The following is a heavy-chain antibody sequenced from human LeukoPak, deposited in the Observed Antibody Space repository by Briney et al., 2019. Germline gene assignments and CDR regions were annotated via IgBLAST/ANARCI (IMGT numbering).Heavy chain of an antibody. CDR1: GFTFSSYA. CDR3: AKDGSRVDYYGSGCPGWYFDY. D-gene: IGHD3-10*01. V-gene: IGHV3-23*01. CDR2: ISGSGGST. Sequence: PGGSLRLSCAASGFTFSSYAMSWVRQAPGKGLEWVSAISGSGGSTYYADSVKGRFTISRDNSKNTLYLQMNSLRAEDTAVYYCAKDGSRVDYYGSGCPGWYFDYWGQGTLVTVSS. J-gene: IGHJ4*02.